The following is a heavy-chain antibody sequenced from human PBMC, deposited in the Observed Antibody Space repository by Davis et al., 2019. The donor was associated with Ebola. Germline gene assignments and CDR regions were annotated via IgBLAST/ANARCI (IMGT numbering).Heavy chain of an antibody. CDR1: GFTFSSYW. Sequence: PGGSLRLSCAASGFTFSSYWMHWVRQAPGKGLEWVAVIWYDGSNKYYADSVKGRFTISRDNSKNTLYLQMNSLRAEDTAVYYCARVGEDGGNGDYWGQGTLVTVSS. CDR2: IWYDGSNK. J-gene: IGHJ4*02. CDR3: ARVGEDGGNGDY. D-gene: IGHD4-23*01. V-gene: IGHV3-33*08.